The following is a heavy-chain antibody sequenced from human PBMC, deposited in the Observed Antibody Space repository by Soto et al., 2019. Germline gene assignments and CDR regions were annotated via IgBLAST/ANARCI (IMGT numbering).Heavy chain of an antibody. V-gene: IGHV3-30*02. CDR3: AKRRLLGLAYY. J-gene: IGHJ4*02. CDR2: IWSDGSNK. Sequence: GGSLRLSCAAAGFTFSTHAMHWVRQAPGKGLEWVAFIWSDGSNKYYADSVKGRFTISRDNSKNTLYLQVNSLRAEDTAVYYCAKRRLLGLAYYWGQGTLVTVSS. CDR1: GFTFSTHA.